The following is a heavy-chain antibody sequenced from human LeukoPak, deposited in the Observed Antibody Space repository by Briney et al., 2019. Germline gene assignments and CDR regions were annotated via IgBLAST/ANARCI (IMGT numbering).Heavy chain of an antibody. D-gene: IGHD4-17*01. CDR2: IYYSGIT. CDR1: GGSISSYY. J-gene: IGHJ4*02. Sequence: SETLSLTCTVSGGSISSYYWTWIRQPPGKGLEWVGQIYYSGITNYNPSLKSRVTMSVDTSKNQFSLKLSSVTAADTAVYYCARGDGGDGDYVSDYFDYWGQGTLVTVSS. CDR3: ARGDGGDGDYVSDYFDY. V-gene: IGHV4-59*12.